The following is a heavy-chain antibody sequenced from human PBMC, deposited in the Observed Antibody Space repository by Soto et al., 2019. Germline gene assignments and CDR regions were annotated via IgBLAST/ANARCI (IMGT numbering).Heavy chain of an antibody. J-gene: IGHJ6*02. V-gene: IGHV5-51*01. CDR3: ARHNVYAMDV. Sequence: PGESLKISCEVSGYIFSNHWIGWVRQMPGKGLEWMAIVFPGNSDTIYSPSFRGQVTISADKSISTAYLQWNSLQASDTAIYYCARHNVYAMDVWGQGTTVTVSS. CDR2: VFPGNSDT. CDR1: GYIFSNHW.